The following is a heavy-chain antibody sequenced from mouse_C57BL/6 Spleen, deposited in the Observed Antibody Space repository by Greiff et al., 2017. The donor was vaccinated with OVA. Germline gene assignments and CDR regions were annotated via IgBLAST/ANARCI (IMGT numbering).Heavy chain of an antibody. CDR1: GYTFTSYW. CDR3: ARGGYYSNYVWYFDV. D-gene: IGHD2-5*01. CDR2: IDPSDSET. Sequence: QVQLQQPGAELVRPGSSVKPSCKASGYTFTSYWMHWVKQRPIQGLEWIGNIDPSDSETHYNQKFKDKATLTVDKSSSTAYMQLSSLTSEDSAVYYCARGGYYSNYVWYFDVWGTGTTVTVSS. J-gene: IGHJ1*03. V-gene: IGHV1-52*01.